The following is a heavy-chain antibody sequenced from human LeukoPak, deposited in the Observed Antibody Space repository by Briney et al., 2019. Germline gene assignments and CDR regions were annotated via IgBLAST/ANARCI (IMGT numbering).Heavy chain of an antibody. D-gene: IGHD3-16*02. CDR3: ARALKYDYVWGSYRYYFDY. CDR1: GFTFSSYD. V-gene: IGHV3-13*01. CDR2: IGTAGDT. Sequence: GGSLRLSCAASGFTFSSYDMHWVRQATGKGLQWVPAIGTAGDTYYPGSVKGRFTISRENAKNSLYLQMNSLRAGDTAVYYCARALKYDYVWGSYRYYFDYWGQGTLVTVSS. J-gene: IGHJ4*02.